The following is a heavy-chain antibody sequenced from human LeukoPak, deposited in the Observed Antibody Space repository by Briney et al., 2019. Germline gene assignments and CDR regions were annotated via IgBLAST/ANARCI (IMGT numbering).Heavy chain of an antibody. V-gene: IGHV3-48*01. CDR2: ISSSYRTI. D-gene: IGHD3-16*01. Sequence: GGSLRLSCAASGFTFSSYSMNWVRQAPGKGLEWVSYISSSYRTIYYADSVKGRFTISRDNAKNSLYLQMNSLRAEDTAVYYCARDLGGGDAFDIWGQGTMVTVSS. J-gene: IGHJ3*02. CDR1: GFTFSSYS. CDR3: ARDLGGGDAFDI.